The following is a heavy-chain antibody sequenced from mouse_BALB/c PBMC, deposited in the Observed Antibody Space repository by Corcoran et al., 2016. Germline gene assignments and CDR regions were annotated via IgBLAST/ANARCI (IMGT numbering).Heavy chain of an antibody. CDR3: ARYYRYAMDY. Sequence: QVQLQQSGPELVKPGASVKISCKASGYSFTSYYIHWVKQRPGQVLEWIGWIFPGSGNTKYNEKFKGKATLTADTSSSTAYMQLSSLTSEDSAVYFCARYYRYAMDYWGQGTSVTVSS. CDR2: IFPGSGNT. D-gene: IGHD2-14*01. V-gene: IGHV1-66*01. J-gene: IGHJ4*01. CDR1: GYSFTSYY.